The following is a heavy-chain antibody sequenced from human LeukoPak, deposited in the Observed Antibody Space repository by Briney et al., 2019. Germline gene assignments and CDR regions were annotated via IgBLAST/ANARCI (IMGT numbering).Heavy chain of an antibody. D-gene: IGHD3-10*01. V-gene: IGHV4-61*02. Sequence: SETLSLTCTVSGGSISSGGHYWSWIRQPAGKGLEYLGRIYATGSTNYNPSLRSRVTISADTSMNHFSLKLSSVTAADTAVYYCARDQTYSGSGIYTYFDYWGQGILVTVSS. CDR1: GGSISSGGHY. J-gene: IGHJ4*02. CDR2: IYATGST. CDR3: ARDQTYSGSGIYTYFDY.